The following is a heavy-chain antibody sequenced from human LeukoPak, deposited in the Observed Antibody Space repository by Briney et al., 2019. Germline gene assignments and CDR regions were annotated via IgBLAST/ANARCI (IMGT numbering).Heavy chain of an antibody. CDR2: IYYSGST. D-gene: IGHD2-21*02. V-gene: IGHV4-39*01. CDR1: AGSISSSSYY. Sequence: SETLSLTCTVSAGSISSSSYYWGWIRQPPGKGLEWIGSIYYSGSTYYNPSLKSRVTISVDTSRNQFSLKLSSVTAADTAVYYCARHGIVVVTPDDAFDIWGQGTMVAVSS. CDR3: ARHGIVVVTPDDAFDI. J-gene: IGHJ3*02.